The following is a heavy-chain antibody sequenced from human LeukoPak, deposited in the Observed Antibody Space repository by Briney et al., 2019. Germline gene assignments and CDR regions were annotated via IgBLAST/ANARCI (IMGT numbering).Heavy chain of an antibody. CDR3: ARDREGAIFGVVITKYYYYYMDV. CDR2: IYTSGST. CDR1: GRSISSYY. J-gene: IGHJ6*03. D-gene: IGHD3-3*01. V-gene: IGHV4-4*07. Sequence: PSETLSLTCTVSGRSISSYYWSWIRQPAGKGLEWIGRIYTSGSTNYNPSLKSRVTMSVDTSKNQFSLKLSSVTAADTAVYYCARDREGAIFGVVITKYYYYYMDVWGKGTTVTVSS.